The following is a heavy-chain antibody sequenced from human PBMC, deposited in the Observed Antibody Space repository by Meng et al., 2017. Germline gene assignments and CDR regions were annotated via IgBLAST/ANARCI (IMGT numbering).Heavy chain of an antibody. Sequence: GESLKISCAASGFTFSDYYMSWISQAPGKGLEWVSYISSSGSTIYYADSVKGRFTISRDNAKNSLYLQMNSLRAEDTAVYYCARVGPRYCSGGSCHTARYYYYGMDVWGQGTTVTVSS. J-gene: IGHJ6*02. CDR2: ISSSGSTI. V-gene: IGHV3-11*04. D-gene: IGHD2-15*01. CDR1: GFTFSDYY. CDR3: ARVGPRYCSGGSCHTARYYYYGMDV.